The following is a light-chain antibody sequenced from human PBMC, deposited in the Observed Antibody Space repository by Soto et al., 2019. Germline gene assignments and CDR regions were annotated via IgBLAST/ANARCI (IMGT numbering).Light chain of an antibody. Sequence: QSALTQPASVSGSPGQSITISCTGTNNDVGGYNYLSWYQQYPGKAPKLIICEVDNRPSGVSNRFSGSKSGTTASLTISGLQAEDEADYYCSSYTSSNTVVFGGGTKLTVL. V-gene: IGLV2-14*01. CDR3: SSYTSSNTVV. CDR1: NNDVGGYNY. CDR2: EVD. J-gene: IGLJ2*01.